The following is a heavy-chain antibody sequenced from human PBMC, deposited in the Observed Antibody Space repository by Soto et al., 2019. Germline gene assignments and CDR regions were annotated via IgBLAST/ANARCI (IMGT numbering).Heavy chain of an antibody. CDR2: ISPMFGAA. CDR1: GGTFNTYA. CDR3: AREVQVHAPAFVY. J-gene: IGHJ4*02. V-gene: IGHV1-69*19. Sequence: QVQLVQSGAEMKKPGSSVKVSCQSSGGTFNTYAMNWVRQAPGQGPEWMGDISPMFGAANYAPKFQGRVTITADEATGTSYRQLSSLPSEDTALYFCAREVQVHAPAFVYWGQGTLVTVSS. D-gene: IGHD3-10*01.